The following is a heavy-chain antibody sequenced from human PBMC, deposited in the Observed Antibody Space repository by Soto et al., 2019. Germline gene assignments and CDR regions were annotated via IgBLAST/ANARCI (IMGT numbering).Heavy chain of an antibody. Sequence: QVQLVESGGGVVQPGRSLRLSCAASGFTFSSYGMHWVRQAPGKGLERVAVISYDGSNKYYADSVKGRFTISRDNSKNTLYLQMNSLRAEDTAVYYCAKDPRIVGATTPENYWGQGTLVTVSS. CDR2: ISYDGSNK. CDR1: GFTFSSYG. CDR3: AKDPRIVGATTPENY. V-gene: IGHV3-30*18. D-gene: IGHD1-26*01. J-gene: IGHJ4*02.